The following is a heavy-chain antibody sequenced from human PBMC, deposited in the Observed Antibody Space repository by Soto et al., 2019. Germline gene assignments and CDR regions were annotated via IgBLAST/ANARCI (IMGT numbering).Heavy chain of an antibody. J-gene: IGHJ4*02. D-gene: IGHD3-3*01. CDR2: ISTHGRNT. V-gene: IGHV3-64D*06. CDR3: LRDIFGVVIFDS. Sequence: PXVSLRLSCSASGFSFSHSAMHWARQAPGKRLEYVSAISTHGRNTYYADSVKGRFTISRDNSKNTVHLQMSSLRAEDTAVYYCLRDIFGVVIFDSWGQGTPVTVSS. CDR1: GFSFSHSA.